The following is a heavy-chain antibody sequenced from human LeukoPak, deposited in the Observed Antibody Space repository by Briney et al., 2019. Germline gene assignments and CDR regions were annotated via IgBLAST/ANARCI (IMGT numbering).Heavy chain of an antibody. J-gene: IGHJ4*02. CDR2: ICGRGRTK. Sequence: VGSLRLSCAASGFNFNTYEMNWVRQAPGKGLEWVSYICGRGRTKYYADSVKGRFTISRDNAENSLYLQMNSLRDEDTAVYYCARDRGYAFDSWGQGTMVAVSS. CDR3: ARDRGYAFDS. D-gene: IGHD5-12*01. CDR1: GFNFNTYE. V-gene: IGHV3-48*03.